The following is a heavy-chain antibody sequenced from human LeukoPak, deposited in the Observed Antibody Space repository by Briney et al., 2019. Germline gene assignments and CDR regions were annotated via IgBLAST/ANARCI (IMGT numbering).Heavy chain of an antibody. D-gene: IGHD2-21*02. Sequence: GRSLRLSCAASGFTFSSYAMHWVRQAPGKGLEWVAVISYDGSNKYYADSVKGRFTISRDNSKNTPYLQMNSLRAEDTAVYYCARVATWEVVTAILGDYYYMDVWGKGTTVTVSS. CDR1: GFTFSSYA. V-gene: IGHV3-30*04. CDR3: ARVATWEVVTAILGDYYYMDV. J-gene: IGHJ6*03. CDR2: ISYDGSNK.